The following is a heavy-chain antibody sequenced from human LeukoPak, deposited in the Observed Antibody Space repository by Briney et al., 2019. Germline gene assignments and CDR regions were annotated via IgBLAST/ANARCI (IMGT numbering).Heavy chain of an antibody. CDR1: GGSISSSSYY. J-gene: IGHJ4*02. CDR3: ARLVSSGSWNY. CDR2: IYYSGST. Sequence: SETLSLTCTVSGGSISSSSYYWGWIRQPPGKGLEWIGSIYYSGSTYYNPSLKSRVTISVDTSKNQFSLKLSSVTAADTAVYYCARLVSSGSWNYWGQGTLVTVSS. D-gene: IGHD6-13*01. V-gene: IGHV4-39*01.